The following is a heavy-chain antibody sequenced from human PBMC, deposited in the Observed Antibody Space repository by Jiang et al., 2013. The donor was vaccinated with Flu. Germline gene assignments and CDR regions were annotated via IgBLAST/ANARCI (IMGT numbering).Heavy chain of an antibody. CDR3: ARLRGAGMTGFDY. CDR1: GGSISSSSYY. Sequence: LLKPSETLSLTCTVSGGSISSSSYYWGWIRQPPGKGLEWIGSINYSGNTYFHPSLKSRVTISEDTSKNQFSLKLSSVTAADTAVYYCARLRGAGMTGFDYWGQGTLVTVSS. D-gene: IGHD1-1*01. CDR2: INYSGNT. J-gene: IGHJ4*02. V-gene: IGHV4-39*01.